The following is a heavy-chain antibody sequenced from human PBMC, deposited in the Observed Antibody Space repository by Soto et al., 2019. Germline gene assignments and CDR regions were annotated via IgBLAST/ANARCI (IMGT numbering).Heavy chain of an antibody. D-gene: IGHD1-7*01. CDR1: GYTFTGYW. CDR2: VYPGDSDI. Sequence: PGESLKISCQGSGYTFTGYWIGWVSQMPGKGLEWMGIVYPGDSDIRYSPSFRGQVTISIDNSVSTAYLQWNSLKASDTAMYYCARALTGTIHPHYFDYWGQGTQVTVSS. CDR3: ARALTGTIHPHYFDY. J-gene: IGHJ4*02. V-gene: IGHV5-51*01.